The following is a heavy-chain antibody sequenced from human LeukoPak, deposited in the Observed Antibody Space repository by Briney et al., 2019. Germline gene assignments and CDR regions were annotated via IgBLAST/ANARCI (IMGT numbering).Heavy chain of an antibody. CDR3: ARGISGYCGSTSCPYYFDY. D-gene: IGHD2-2*03. Sequence: GGSLRLSCAASGFTVSSNYMSWVRQAPGKGLEWVSVIYSGGSTYYADSVKGRFTISRDNSKNTLYLQMNSLRAEDTAVYYCARGISGYCGSTSCPYYFDYWGQGTLVTVSS. V-gene: IGHV3-53*01. CDR2: IYSGGST. J-gene: IGHJ4*02. CDR1: GFTVSSNY.